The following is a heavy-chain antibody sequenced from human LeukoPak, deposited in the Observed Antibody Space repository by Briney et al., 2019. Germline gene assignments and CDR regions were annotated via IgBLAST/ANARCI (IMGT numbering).Heavy chain of an antibody. CDR1: GYTFTGYY. V-gene: IGHV1-2*02. CDR3: LLTYYYPDYYYYYGMDV. J-gene: IGHJ6*02. D-gene: IGHD3-10*01. CDR2: INPNSGGT. Sequence: ASVKVSCKASGYTFTGYYMHWVRQAPGQGLEWMGWINPNSGGTNYAQKFQGRVTMTRDTSISTAYMELRSPRSDDTAVYYCLLTYYYPDYYYYYGMDVWGQGTTVTVSS.